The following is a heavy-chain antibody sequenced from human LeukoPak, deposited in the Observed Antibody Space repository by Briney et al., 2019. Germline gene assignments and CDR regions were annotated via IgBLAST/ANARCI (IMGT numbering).Heavy chain of an antibody. D-gene: IGHD3-22*01. Sequence: GGSLRLSCAASGFTFSSYGMHWVRQAPGKGLEWVAVIWYDGSNKYYADSVKGRSTISRDNSKNTLYLQMNSLRAEDTAVYYCAREENYYDSSGYTCWGQGTLVTVSS. J-gene: IGHJ4*02. CDR3: AREENYYDSSGYTC. CDR1: GFTFSSYG. CDR2: IWYDGSNK. V-gene: IGHV3-33*01.